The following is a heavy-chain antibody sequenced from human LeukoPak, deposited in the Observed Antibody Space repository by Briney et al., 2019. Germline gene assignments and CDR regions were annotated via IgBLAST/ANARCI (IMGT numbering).Heavy chain of an antibody. D-gene: IGHD1-26*01. J-gene: IGHJ4*02. CDR3: ARQRTSSYGSYYFY. V-gene: IGHV4-34*01. CDR1: GGSFSDYY. CDR2: INHSGST. Sequence: SETLSLTCAVSGGSFSDYYWSWIRQPPGKGLEWIGEINHSGSTNYNPSLKSRVTISVDTSKNQFSLKLSSVTAADTAVYYCARQRTSSYGSYYFYWGQGTLVTVSS.